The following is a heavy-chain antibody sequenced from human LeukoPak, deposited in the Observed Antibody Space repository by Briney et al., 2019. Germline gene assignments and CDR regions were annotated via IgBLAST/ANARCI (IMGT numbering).Heavy chain of an antibody. Sequence: PGGSLRLSCAASGFTLSSYWMHWVRQAPGKGLEWVSRISSDESTTSYADSVKGRFTISRDNAKTTLYLQMNSLRAEDTAVYYCAKGHHGWPWLRGIWGQGTMVTVSS. CDR3: AKGHHGWPWLRGI. CDR2: ISSDESTT. V-gene: IGHV3-74*01. D-gene: IGHD3-9*01. J-gene: IGHJ3*02. CDR1: GFTLSSYW.